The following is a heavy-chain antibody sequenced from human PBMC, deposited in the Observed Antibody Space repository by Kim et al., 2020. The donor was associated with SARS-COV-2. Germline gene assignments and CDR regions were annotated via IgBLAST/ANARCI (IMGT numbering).Heavy chain of an antibody. CDR3: TTGVVVVVAATGVDY. V-gene: IGHV3-15*01. Sequence: APVKGRFTISRDESKNTLYLQMNSLKTEDTAVYYCTTGVVVVVAATGVDYWGQGTLVTVSS. D-gene: IGHD2-15*01. J-gene: IGHJ4*02.